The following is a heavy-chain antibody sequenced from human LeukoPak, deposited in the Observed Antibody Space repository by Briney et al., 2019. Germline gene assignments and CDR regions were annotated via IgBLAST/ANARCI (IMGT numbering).Heavy chain of an antibody. CDR3: ARGPSLYQLLLYPGNYYFDY. Sequence: KTSETLSLTCAVYGGSFSGYYWSWIRQPPGKGLEWIGEINHSGSTNYNPSLKSRVTISVDTSKNQFSLKLSSVTAADTAVYYCARGPSLYQLLLYPGNYYFDYWGQGTLVTVSS. D-gene: IGHD2-2*01. CDR1: GGSFSGYY. CDR2: INHSGST. J-gene: IGHJ4*02. V-gene: IGHV4-34*01.